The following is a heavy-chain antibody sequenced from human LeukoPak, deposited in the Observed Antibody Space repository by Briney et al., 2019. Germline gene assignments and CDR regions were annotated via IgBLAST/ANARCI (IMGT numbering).Heavy chain of an antibody. CDR1: GGTFSSYA. J-gene: IGHJ5*02. CDR2: ISGSGGST. Sequence: SCKASGGTFSSYAMSWVRQAPGKGLEWVSAISGSGGSTYYADSVKGRFTISRDNSKNTLYLQMNSLRAEDTAVYYCAKDDWNYVFDPWGQGTLVTVSS. D-gene: IGHD1-7*01. CDR3: AKDDWNYVFDP. V-gene: IGHV3-23*01.